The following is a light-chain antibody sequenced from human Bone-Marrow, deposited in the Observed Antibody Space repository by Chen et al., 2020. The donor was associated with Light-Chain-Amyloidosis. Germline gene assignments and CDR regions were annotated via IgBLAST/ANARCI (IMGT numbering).Light chain of an antibody. CDR3: SSYSGGTTDVI. Sequence: QYALTQPASVSGSPGQPIPIYCPGTSSDVGSYNLVSWYQQHPGKVPNLMISDDSKRPSGVSERFSGTKSGNTASLTIAGLQPEDEADDYGSSYSGGTTDVIFGGGTKLTVL. J-gene: IGLJ2*01. CDR2: DDS. CDR1: SSDVGSYNL. V-gene: IGLV2-23*01.